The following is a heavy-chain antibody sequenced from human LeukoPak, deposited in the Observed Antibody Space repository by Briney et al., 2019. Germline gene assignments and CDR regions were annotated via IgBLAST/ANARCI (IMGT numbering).Heavy chain of an antibody. Sequence: ASVKVSCKASGGTFSSYAISWVRQAPGQGLEWMGIINPSGGSTSYAQKFQGRVTMTRDTSTSTVYMELSSLRSEDTAVYYCARESHLPTGYYDILTGYSLFDYWGQGTLVTVSS. V-gene: IGHV1-46*01. D-gene: IGHD3-9*01. CDR2: INPSGGST. CDR3: ARESHLPTGYYDILTGYSLFDY. J-gene: IGHJ4*02. CDR1: GGTFSSYA.